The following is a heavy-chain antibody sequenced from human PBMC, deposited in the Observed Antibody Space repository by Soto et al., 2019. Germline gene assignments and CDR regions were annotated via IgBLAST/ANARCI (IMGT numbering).Heavy chain of an antibody. J-gene: IGHJ6*03. CDR1: GDSFNDYY. CDR2: INPNGGVT. V-gene: IGHV1-2*02. D-gene: IGHD5-12*01. CDR3: ARESGGATATLDYYYFYMDV. Sequence: VQLVQSGAVVKKPGASVKVSCKTSGDSFNDYYIHWVRQAPGQGLEWMGWINPNGGVTKYAQKFRGRVTVTRDTSIRTVYMELSSLRSDDTAVYYCARESGGATATLDYYYFYMDVWGKGTTVTVSS.